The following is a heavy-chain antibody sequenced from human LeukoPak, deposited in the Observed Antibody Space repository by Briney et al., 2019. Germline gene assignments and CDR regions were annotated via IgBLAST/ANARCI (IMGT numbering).Heavy chain of an antibody. CDR3: AETTLAVAGTGYAFDM. V-gene: IGHV3-7*01. CDR2: IKPDGSEK. J-gene: IGHJ3*02. D-gene: IGHD6-19*01. CDR1: GVTFSNFW. Sequence: GGSLRLSCAASGVTFSNFWMSWVRLTPGMGLEWVANIKPDGSEKYYMDSVKGRFTISRDNAKKSMYLQMNFLRAEDTALYYCAETTLAVAGTGYAFDMWGQGTMVTVSS.